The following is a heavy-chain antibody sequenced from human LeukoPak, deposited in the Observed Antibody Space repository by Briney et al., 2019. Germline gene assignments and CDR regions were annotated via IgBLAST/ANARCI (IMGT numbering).Heavy chain of an antibody. CDR2: ISYDGSNK. CDR1: GFTFSSYG. D-gene: IGHD2-15*01. V-gene: IGHV3-30*03. Sequence: GGSLRLSCAASGFTFSSYGMHWVRQAPGKGLEWVAVISYDGSNKYYADSVKGRFTISRDNSKNTLYLQMNSLRAEDTAVYYCARPDSFTYYYYGMDVWGQGTTVTVSS. CDR3: ARPDSFTYYYYGMDV. J-gene: IGHJ6*02.